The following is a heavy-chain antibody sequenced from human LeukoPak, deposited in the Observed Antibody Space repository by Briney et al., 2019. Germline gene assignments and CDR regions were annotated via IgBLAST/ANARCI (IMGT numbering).Heavy chain of an antibody. J-gene: IGHJ3*02. Sequence: GGSLRLSCAASGFTFSSYGMHWVRQAPGKGLEWVAVISYDGSNKYYADSVKGRFAISRDNSKNTLYLQMNSLRAEDTAVYYCAKDRESYCSGGSCYVLDAFDIWGQGTMVTVSS. CDR2: ISYDGSNK. V-gene: IGHV3-30*18. D-gene: IGHD2-15*01. CDR3: AKDRESYCSGGSCYVLDAFDI. CDR1: GFTFSSYG.